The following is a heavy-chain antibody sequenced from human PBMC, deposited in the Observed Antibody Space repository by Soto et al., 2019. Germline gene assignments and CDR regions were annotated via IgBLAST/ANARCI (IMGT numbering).Heavy chain of an antibody. Sequence: SETLPLTCTVSGGSISSGGYYWSWIRQHPGKGLEWIGYIYYSGSTYYNPSLKSRVTISVDTSKNQFSLKLSSVTAADTAVYYCARSCGVAAAGPFDYWGQGTLVTGSS. CDR3: ARSCGVAAAGPFDY. J-gene: IGHJ4*02. CDR1: GGSISSGGYY. CDR2: IYYSGST. V-gene: IGHV4-31*03. D-gene: IGHD6-13*01.